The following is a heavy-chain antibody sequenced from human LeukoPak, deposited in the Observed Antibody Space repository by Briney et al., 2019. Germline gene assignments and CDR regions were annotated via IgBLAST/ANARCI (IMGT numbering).Heavy chain of an antibody. D-gene: IGHD1-1*01. V-gene: IGHV3-48*01. Sequence: GGSLRLSCTASGFPFIEYSMNWVRQAPGKGLEWISYIGIDSGNTKYADSVRGRFTISADKAKNSLYLQMNSLRVEDTAVYYCARDHNYSFDNWGQGTLVSVAS. CDR3: ARDHNYSFDN. CDR1: GFPFIEYS. J-gene: IGHJ4*02. CDR2: IGIDSGNT.